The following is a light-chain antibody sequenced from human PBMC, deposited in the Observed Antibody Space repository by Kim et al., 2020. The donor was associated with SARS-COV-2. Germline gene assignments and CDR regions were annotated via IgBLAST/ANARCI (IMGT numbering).Light chain of an antibody. CDR2: TAS. CDR3: KQYGDPPRT. Sequence: PGEGPAPPSRAGQSGGRSYLAWPEQNPGQAPRPLIYTASTRATGIPDRFSGSGSGTDFTLTISRLEPEDFAVYYCKQYGDPPRTFGQGTKVDIK. CDR1: QSGGRSY. J-gene: IGKJ1*01. V-gene: IGKV3-20*01.